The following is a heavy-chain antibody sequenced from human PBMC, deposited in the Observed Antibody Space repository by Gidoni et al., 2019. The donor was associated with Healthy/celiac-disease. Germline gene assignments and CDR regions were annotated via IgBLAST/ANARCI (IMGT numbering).Heavy chain of an antibody. Sequence: QVKLQESGPGLVKPSQTLSLTCTVSGGSIRSGGYYWSWIRQHPGKGLEWIGYIYCSGSTYYNPSLKIRVTISVDTSKNQFSLKLSSVTAADTAVYYCARTHYDYVWGSYRYDYWGQGTLVTVSS. V-gene: IGHV4-31*03. D-gene: IGHD3-16*02. J-gene: IGHJ4*02. CDR3: ARTHYDYVWGSYRYDY. CDR2: IYCSGST. CDR1: GGSIRSGGYY.